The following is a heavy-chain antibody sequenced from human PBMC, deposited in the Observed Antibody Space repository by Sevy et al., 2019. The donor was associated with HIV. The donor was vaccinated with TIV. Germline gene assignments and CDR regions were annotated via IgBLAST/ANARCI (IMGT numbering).Heavy chain of an antibody. CDR2: ISYDGSNK. CDR3: AKDWSLGYCSSTSCYSPRTGDVKVLYYGMDV. Sequence: GGSLRLSCAASGFTFSSYGMHWVRQAPGKGLEWVAVISYDGSNKYYADSVKGRFTISRDNSKNTLYLQMNSLRAEDTAEYYGAKDWSLGYCSSTSCYSPRTGDVKVLYYGMDVWGQGTTVTVSS. V-gene: IGHV3-30*18. D-gene: IGHD2-2*01. J-gene: IGHJ6*02. CDR1: GFTFSSYG.